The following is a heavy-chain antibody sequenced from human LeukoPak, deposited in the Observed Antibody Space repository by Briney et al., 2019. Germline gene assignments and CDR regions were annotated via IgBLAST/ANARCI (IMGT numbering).Heavy chain of an antibody. CDR2: IYYSGST. CDR1: GGSISSYY. Sequence: PSETLSLTFTVSGGSISSYYWSWIRQPPGKGLEWIGYIYYSGSTNYNPSLKSRVTISVDTSKNQFSLKLSSVTAADTAVYYCARARDSSSWLDYWGQGTLVTVSS. J-gene: IGHJ4*02. V-gene: IGHV4-59*01. CDR3: ARARDSSSWLDY. D-gene: IGHD6-13*01.